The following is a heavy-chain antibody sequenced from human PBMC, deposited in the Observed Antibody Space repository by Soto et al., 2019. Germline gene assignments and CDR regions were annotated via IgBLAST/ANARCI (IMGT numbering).Heavy chain of an antibody. CDR1: GDSVSSNNAA. CDR3: AGTTSHYWYYMDV. CDR2: TYYRSRWYN. V-gene: IGHV6-1*01. J-gene: IGHJ6*03. Sequence: SQTLSLTCAISGDSVSSNNAAWNWIRQSPSRGLEWLGRTYYRSRWYNDYAVSVKSRITVNPDTSKNQFSLQLTSVTPDYTAVYYCAGTTSHYWYYMDVWGKGTTVTVSS. D-gene: IGHD1-7*01.